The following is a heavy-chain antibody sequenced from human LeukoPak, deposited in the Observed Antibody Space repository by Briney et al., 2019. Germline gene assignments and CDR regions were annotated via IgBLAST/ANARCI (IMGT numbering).Heavy chain of an antibody. CDR3: ARDDYGDPRPYYMDV. J-gene: IGHJ6*03. Sequence: PSETLSLTCIVSGGSISSSSYYWGWIRQPPGKGLEWIGSIYYSGSTYYNPSLKSRVTISVDTSKNQFSLKLSSVTAADTAVYYCARDDYGDPRPYYMDVWGKGTTVTVSS. CDR1: GGSISSSSYY. V-gene: IGHV4-39*07. D-gene: IGHD4-17*01. CDR2: IYYSGST.